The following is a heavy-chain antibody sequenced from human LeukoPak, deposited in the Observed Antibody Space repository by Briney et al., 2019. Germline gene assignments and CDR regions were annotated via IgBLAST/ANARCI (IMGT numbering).Heavy chain of an antibody. CDR3: ARARVRYFDWLQSGGRWFDP. D-gene: IGHD3-9*01. Sequence: PSETLSLTCTVSGGSLSSSSYYWGWIRQPPGKGLEWLGSFQYTGSNYNTSLESRVTISVDTSKNQFTLKVNSVAAADTAVYYCARARVRYFDWLQSGGRWFDPWGQGTLVTVSS. J-gene: IGHJ5*02. CDR1: GGSLSSSSYY. CDR2: FQYTGS. V-gene: IGHV4-39*06.